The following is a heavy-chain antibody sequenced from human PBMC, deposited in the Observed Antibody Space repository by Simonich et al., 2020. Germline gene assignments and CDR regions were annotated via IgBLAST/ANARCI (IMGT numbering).Heavy chain of an antibody. CDR3: ARTRQGYDWTALPDY. V-gene: IGHV2-26*01. CDR1: GFSLSNARMG. Sequence: QVTLKESGPVLVKPTETLTLTCTVSGFSLSNARMGVSWIRQAPGKALEWLAHIFSNDEKSYSPSHKRTPTISKETAKSQVVITMTNVDPVEAATYYWARTRQGYDWTALPDYWGQGTLVTVSS. CDR2: IFSNDEK. D-gene: IGHD1-20*01. J-gene: IGHJ4*02.